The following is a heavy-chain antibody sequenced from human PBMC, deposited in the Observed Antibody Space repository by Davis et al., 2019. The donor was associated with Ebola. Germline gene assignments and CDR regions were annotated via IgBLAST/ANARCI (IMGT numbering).Heavy chain of an antibody. CDR3: ARVGSSWYYYYYGMDV. J-gene: IGHJ6*02. CDR2: INSDGSST. D-gene: IGHD6-13*01. CDR1: GFTFSSYW. V-gene: IGHV3-74*01. Sequence: HTGGSLRLSCAASGFTFSSYWMHWVRHAPGKGLVWVSRINSDGSSTSYADSVKGRFTISRDNAKNTLYLQMNSLRAEDTAVYYCARVGSSWYYYYYGMDVWGQGTTVTVSS.